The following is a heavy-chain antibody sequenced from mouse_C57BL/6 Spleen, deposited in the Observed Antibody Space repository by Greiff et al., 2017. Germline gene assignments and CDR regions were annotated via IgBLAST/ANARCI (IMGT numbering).Heavy chain of an antibody. CDR1: GFTFSSYT. CDR3: ARRAQATEFAY. D-gene: IGHD3-2*02. Sequence: EVQGVESGGGLVKPGGSLKLSCAASGFTFSSYTMSWVRQTPEKRLEWVATISGGGGNTYYPDSVKGRFTISRDNAKNTLYLQMSSLRSEDTALYYCARRAQATEFAYWGQGTLVTVSA. V-gene: IGHV5-9*01. CDR2: ISGGGGNT. J-gene: IGHJ3*01.